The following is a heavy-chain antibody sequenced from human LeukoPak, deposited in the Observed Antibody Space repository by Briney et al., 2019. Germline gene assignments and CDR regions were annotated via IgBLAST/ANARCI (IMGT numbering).Heavy chain of an antibody. CDR2: ISSNGGST. D-gene: IGHD3-10*01. CDR3: ARVETYYYGSGSLDY. J-gene: IGHJ4*02. CDR1: GFTFSSYA. Sequence: GGSLRLSCAASGFTFSSYAMHWVGHAPGKGLEDVSAISSNGGSTYYANSVKGRFTISRDNSKNTLYLQMGSLRAEDMAVYYCARVETYYYGSGSLDYWGQGTLVTVSS. V-gene: IGHV3-64*01.